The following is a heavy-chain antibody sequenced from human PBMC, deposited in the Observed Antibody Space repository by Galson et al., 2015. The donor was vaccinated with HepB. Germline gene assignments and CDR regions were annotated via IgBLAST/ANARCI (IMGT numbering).Heavy chain of an antibody. J-gene: IGHJ4*02. D-gene: IGHD5-18*01. CDR2: IIPILGIA. Sequence: SVKVSCKASGGTFSSYTISWVRQAPGQGLEWMGRIIPILGIANYAQKFQGRVTITADKSTSTAYMELSSLRSEGTAVYYCAREAAMANFDYWGQGTLVTVSS. V-gene: IGHV1-69*04. CDR1: GGTFSSYT. CDR3: AREAAMANFDY.